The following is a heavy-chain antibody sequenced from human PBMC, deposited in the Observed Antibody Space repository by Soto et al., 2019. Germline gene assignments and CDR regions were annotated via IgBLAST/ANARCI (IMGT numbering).Heavy chain of an antibody. J-gene: IGHJ6*02. CDR2: ISGSAGST. Sequence: GGSLRLSCAASGFTFSSYAMSWVRQAPGKGLEWVSAISGSAGSTYYADSVKGRFTISIDNSKNTLYLQMNSLRTEDTAVYYCATTRVGPCSCSICYSGICDGMDVWGQGPTVTLSS. CDR3: ATTRVGPCSCSICYSGICDGMDV. D-gene: IGHD2-2*02. V-gene: IGHV3-23*01. CDR1: GFTFSSYA.